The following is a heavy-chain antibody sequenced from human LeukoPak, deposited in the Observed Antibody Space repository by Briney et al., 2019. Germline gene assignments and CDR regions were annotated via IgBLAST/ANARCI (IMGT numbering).Heavy chain of an antibody. J-gene: IGHJ4*02. CDR1: GFTFDDYA. V-gene: IGHV3-9*01. D-gene: IGHD5-18*01. CDR2: ISLNSGTL. Sequence: GGSLRLSCAASGFTFDDYAMHWVRQAPGKGLEWVSGISLNSGTLVYADSVRGRFTISRDNAKNSLYLQMNSLRAEDTALYYCAKGRGKTAMATFDYWGQGTLVTVSS. CDR3: AKGRGKTAMATFDY.